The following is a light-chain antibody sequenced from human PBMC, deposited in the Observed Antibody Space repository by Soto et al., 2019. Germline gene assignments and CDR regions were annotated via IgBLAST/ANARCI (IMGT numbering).Light chain of an antibody. CDR2: KAS. CDR1: QSMS. CDR3: QLYNSYRT. J-gene: IGKJ1*01. V-gene: IGKV1-5*03. Sequence: DIQMTQSPSTLSASVGDRVTITCRASQSMSKPGKAPKLLIDKASSLQSGVSSRFSGSASGTEFTLTISSLLPGDFATYFWQLYNSYRTFGQGTKVEIK.